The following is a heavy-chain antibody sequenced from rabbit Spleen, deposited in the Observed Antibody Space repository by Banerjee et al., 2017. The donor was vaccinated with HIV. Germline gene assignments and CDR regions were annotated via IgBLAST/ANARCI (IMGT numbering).Heavy chain of an antibody. V-gene: IGHV1S45*01. CDR2: TVGGRSTFT. Sequence: QEQLVESGGGLVQPEGSLTLTCKASGVSFSDKEVMCWVRQAPEKGLEWIACTVGGRSTFTYYASWVNGRFTISKASSTTVTLQMTSLTAADTATYFCARDTATSFSTYGMDLWGQGTLVTVS. CDR1: GVSFSDKEV. J-gene: IGHJ6*01. CDR3: ARDTATSFSTYGMDL. D-gene: IGHD1-1*01.